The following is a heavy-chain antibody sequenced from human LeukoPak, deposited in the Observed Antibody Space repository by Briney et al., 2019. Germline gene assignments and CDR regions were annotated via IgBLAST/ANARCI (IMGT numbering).Heavy chain of an antibody. D-gene: IGHD6-6*01. V-gene: IGHV4-30-2*01. CDR2: INHSGST. Sequence: SQTLSLTCAVSGGSISSGGYYWSWIRQPPGKGLEWIGEINHSGSTNYNPSLKSRVTISVDTSKSQFSLKLSSVTAADTAVYYCARAPSIAARLPDYWGQGTLVTVSS. CDR3: ARAPSIAARLPDY. J-gene: IGHJ4*02. CDR1: GGSISSGGYY.